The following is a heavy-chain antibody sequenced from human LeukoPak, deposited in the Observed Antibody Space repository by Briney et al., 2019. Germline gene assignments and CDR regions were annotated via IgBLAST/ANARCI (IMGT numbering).Heavy chain of an antibody. J-gene: IGHJ4*02. CDR1: GGSVSSGTYY. CDR3: ARKPIVSSAWYYFDY. CDR2: IYYSGSA. Sequence: SETLSLTCTVSGGSVSSGTYYWSWIRQPPGKGLEWIGNIYYSGSAYFNPSLKSRVTMSVDTSKNQFSLKLSSVTAADTAVYYCARKPIVSSAWYYFDYWGQGTLVTVSS. V-gene: IGHV4-39*07. D-gene: IGHD6-13*01.